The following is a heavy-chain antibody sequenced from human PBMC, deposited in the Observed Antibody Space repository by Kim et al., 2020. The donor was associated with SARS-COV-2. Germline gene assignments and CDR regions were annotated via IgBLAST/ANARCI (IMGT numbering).Heavy chain of an antibody. Sequence: GGSLRLSCAASGFTFSKYAMTWVRQAPGKGLEWVSGISGSGDTTVYADSVKGRFTISRDNSRDTLYLQMNSLRVEDAARYYCAKDVYSGFGGIAECLQEWGQGTLVTVSS. V-gene: IGHV3-23*01. CDR2: ISGSGDTT. CDR3: AKDVYSGFGGIAECLQE. D-gene: IGHD5-12*01. CDR1: GFTFSKYA. J-gene: IGHJ1*01.